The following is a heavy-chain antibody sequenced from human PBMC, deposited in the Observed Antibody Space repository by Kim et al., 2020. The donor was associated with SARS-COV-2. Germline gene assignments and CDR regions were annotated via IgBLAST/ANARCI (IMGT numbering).Heavy chain of an antibody. D-gene: IGHD3-22*01. Sequence: GGSLRLSCAASGFTFSSYSMNWVRQAPGKGLEWVSSISSSSSYIYYADSVKGRFTISRDNAKNSLYLQMNSLRAEDTAVYYCARVPRDDSSGYYHHYYYGMDVWGQGTTVTVSS. CDR1: GFTFSSYS. CDR3: ARVPRDDSSGYYHHYYYGMDV. CDR2: ISSSSSYI. V-gene: IGHV3-21*01. J-gene: IGHJ6*02.